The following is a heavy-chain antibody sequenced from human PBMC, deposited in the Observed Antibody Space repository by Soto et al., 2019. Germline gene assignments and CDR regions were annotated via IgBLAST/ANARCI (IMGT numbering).Heavy chain of an antibody. D-gene: IGHD1-26*01. CDR2: ISASNGDS. Sequence: QVQLVQSGAEVKKPGASVRVSCKTSGYTSSDYVISWVRQAPGQGLEWVGWISASNGDSNFAQKVQGRVTLTTDTSTSTAYMEMRGLRFDDTAVYFCARAATTTEKYYYYMDVWGKGTTVTVSS. J-gene: IGHJ6*03. CDR3: ARAATTTEKYYYYMDV. V-gene: IGHV1-18*01. CDR1: GYTSSDYV.